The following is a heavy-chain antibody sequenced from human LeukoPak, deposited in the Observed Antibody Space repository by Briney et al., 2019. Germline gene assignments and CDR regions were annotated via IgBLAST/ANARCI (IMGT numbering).Heavy chain of an antibody. Sequence: GASVKVSCKASGYTFTNYGISWVRQAPGQGLEWMGWISAYSGYTHYAQKNQGRVTVTTEASTSTAYMELRSLTSYDTAVYYCARDAVSTTTAGGIDYWGQGTLVTVSS. J-gene: IGHJ4*02. CDR2: ISAYSGYT. CDR3: ARDAVSTTTAGGIDY. D-gene: IGHD5/OR15-5a*01. CDR1: GYTFTNYG. V-gene: IGHV1-18*01.